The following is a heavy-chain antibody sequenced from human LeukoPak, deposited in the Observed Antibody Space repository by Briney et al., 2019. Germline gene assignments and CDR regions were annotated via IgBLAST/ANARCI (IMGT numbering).Heavy chain of an antibody. CDR2: IYYSGST. Sequence: SETLSLTCTVSGGSISSSSYYWGWIRQPPGKGLEWIGSIYYSGSTYYNPSLKSRVTISVDTSKNQFSLKLSSVTAADTAVYYCARVVVVVVPAVPSTLVRPHYGMDVWGQGTTVTVSS. CDR3: ARVVVVVVPAVPSTLVRPHYGMDV. V-gene: IGHV4-39*07. CDR1: GGSISSSSYY. J-gene: IGHJ6*02. D-gene: IGHD2-2*01.